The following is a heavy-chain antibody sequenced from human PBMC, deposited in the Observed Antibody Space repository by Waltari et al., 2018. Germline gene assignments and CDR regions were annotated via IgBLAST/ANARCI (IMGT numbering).Heavy chain of an antibody. D-gene: IGHD6-6*01. Sequence: QLQLQESGPGLVKPSETLSLTCTVSGGSISSSSYYWGWIRQPPGKGLEWIGSIYYSGSTYYNPSLKSRGTISVDTSKNQFSRKLSSVTAADTAVYYCAGYSEYSSSRIGSNWFDPWGQGTLVTVSS. CDR3: AGYSEYSSSRIGSNWFDP. CDR2: IYYSGST. J-gene: IGHJ5*02. V-gene: IGHV4-39*01. CDR1: GGSISSSSYY.